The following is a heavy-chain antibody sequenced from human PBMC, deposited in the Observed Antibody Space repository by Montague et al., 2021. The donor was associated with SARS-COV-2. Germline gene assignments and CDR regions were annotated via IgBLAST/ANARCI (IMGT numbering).Heavy chain of an antibody. CDR1: GFSLSTSGM. V-gene: IGHV4-61*02. CDR2: IYTRGGA. J-gene: IGHJ5*02. CDR3: ARGSYDYDSSGPIMGGIDP. Sequence: LVKPTQTLTLTCTFSGFSLSTSGMCVSWIRQPAGKGLEWLGLIYTRGGATYNPALKSRVTMSVDTSKNQLSLKLNSVTAADTAVYYCARGSYDYDSSGPIMGGIDPWGHGILVTVSS. D-gene: IGHD3-22*01.